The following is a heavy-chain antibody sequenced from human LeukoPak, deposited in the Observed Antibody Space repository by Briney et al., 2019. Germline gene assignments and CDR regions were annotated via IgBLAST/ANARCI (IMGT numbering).Heavy chain of an antibody. Sequence: GASVKVSCKASGYTFTSYGISWVRQAPGQGLEWMGWISAYNGNTNYAQKLQGRVTMTTDTSASTAYMELRSLRSDDTAVYYCARDVNWNYAYRYYYFDYWGQGTLVTVSS. D-gene: IGHD1-7*01. CDR3: ARDVNWNYAYRYYYFDY. CDR1: GYTFTSYG. CDR2: ISAYNGNT. V-gene: IGHV1-18*01. J-gene: IGHJ4*02.